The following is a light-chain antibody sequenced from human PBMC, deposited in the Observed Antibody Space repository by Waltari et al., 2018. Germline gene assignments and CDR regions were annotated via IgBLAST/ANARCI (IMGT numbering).Light chain of an antibody. J-gene: IGLJ2*01. Sequence: QSVLTQPPSTSGAPGQRITISCTGTRSNIGAGYYVSWYQQFPGTAPKLPIYENINRPSGVSVRFSASKSGTSASLTITGLQSEDEADYYCSAWDTSLSAVLFGGGTRLTVL. CDR2: ENI. CDR1: RSNIGAGYY. CDR3: SAWDTSLSAVL. V-gene: IGLV1-40*01.